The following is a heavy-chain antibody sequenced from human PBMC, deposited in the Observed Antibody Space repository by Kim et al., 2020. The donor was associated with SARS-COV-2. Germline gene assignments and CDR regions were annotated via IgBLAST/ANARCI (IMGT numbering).Heavy chain of an antibody. CDR3: ARELRNYYYGMDV. V-gene: IGHV4-4*02. Sequence: SETLSLTCAVSGGSISSSNWWSWVRQPPGKGLEWIGEIYHSGSTNYNPSLKSRVTISVDKSKNQFSLKLSSVTAADTAVYYCARELRNYYYGMDVWGQGTTVTVSS. J-gene: IGHJ6*02. CDR2: IYHSGST. CDR1: GGSISSSNW. D-gene: IGHD4-17*01.